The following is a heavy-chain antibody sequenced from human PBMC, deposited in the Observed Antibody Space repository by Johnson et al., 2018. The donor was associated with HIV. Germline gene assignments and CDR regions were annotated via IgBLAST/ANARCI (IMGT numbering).Heavy chain of an antibody. V-gene: IGHV3-7*01. CDR3: ARDGPRRDAYDI. CDR2: IKKDGSDK. Sequence: VQLVESGGGLVQPGGSLRLSCVASGFTFSSYWMSCVRQAPGKGLEWVANIKKDGSDKYYVDSVKGRFTISRDNAKNSLYLQINGLRAEDMAVYYCARDGPRRDAYDIWGQGTMVTVSS. CDR1: GFTFSSYW. J-gene: IGHJ3*02.